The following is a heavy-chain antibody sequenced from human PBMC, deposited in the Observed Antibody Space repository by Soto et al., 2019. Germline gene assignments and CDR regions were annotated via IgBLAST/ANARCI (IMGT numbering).Heavy chain of an antibody. CDR3: ARVATVAQYNWFDP. V-gene: IGHV3-66*01. CDR1: GFTVSNNY. J-gene: IGHJ5*02. Sequence: PGGSLRLSCAASGFTVSNNYMSWVRQAPGKGLEWVSLIYSGGSTYYADSVKGRFTISRDSSKNTLYLQMNSLRAEDTAVYYCARVATVAQYNWFDPWGQGTLVTVSS. D-gene: IGHD4-4*01. CDR2: IYSGGST.